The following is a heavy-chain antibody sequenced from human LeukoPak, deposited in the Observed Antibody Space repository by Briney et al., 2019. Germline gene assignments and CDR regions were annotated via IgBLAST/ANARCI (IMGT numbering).Heavy chain of an antibody. CDR3: ARGVVTGVDAFDI. CDR1: GFTFSSYW. J-gene: IGHJ3*02. Sequence: PGGSLRLSCAASGFTFSSYWMHWVRQAPGKGLVWVSRINADGSSTSYADSVKGRFTISRDNAKNTLYLQMNSLRAEDTAVYYCARGVVTGVDAFDIWGQGTMVTVSS. V-gene: IGHV3-74*01. D-gene: IGHD4-23*01. CDR2: INADGSST.